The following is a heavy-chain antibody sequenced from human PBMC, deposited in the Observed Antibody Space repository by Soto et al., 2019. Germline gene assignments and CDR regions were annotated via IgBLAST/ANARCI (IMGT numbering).Heavy chain of an antibody. Sequence: QVQLQESGPGLVKPSQTRSLTCTVSVGSISSGDYYWSWIRQPPGKGLEWMGYIYYSGSTYYNPSLKSRVTRSVDTSKNQFSLKLSSVTAADTAVYYCARVFLGPGKTGFDYWGQGTLVTVSS. CDR1: VGSISSGDYY. V-gene: IGHV4-30-4*01. CDR3: ARVFLGPGKTGFDY. D-gene: IGHD3-3*01. CDR2: IYYSGST. J-gene: IGHJ4*02.